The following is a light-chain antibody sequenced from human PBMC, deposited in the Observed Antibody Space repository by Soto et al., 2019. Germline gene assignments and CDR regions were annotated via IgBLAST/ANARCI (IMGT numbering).Light chain of an antibody. CDR3: QHYNNWPPMYT. Sequence: EIVLTQSPATLSLSPGERATLSCRASQSVSGCLAWYQQKPGQAPRLLIYDASNRATGIPARFSGSGSGTDFTLTISSLEPEDLAVYYCQHYNNWPPMYTFGQGTRLEIK. CDR2: DAS. CDR1: QSVSGC. V-gene: IGKV3-11*01. J-gene: IGKJ5*01.